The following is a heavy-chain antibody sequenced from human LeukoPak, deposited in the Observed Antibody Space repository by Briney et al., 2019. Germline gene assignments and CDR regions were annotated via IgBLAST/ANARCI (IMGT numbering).Heavy chain of an antibody. CDR1: GDSISGSKYF. J-gene: IGHJ4*02. CDR2: FYSGGST. CDR3: ARVGSGLNLYYFDY. V-gene: IGHV4-39*07. Sequence: SETLSLTCTVFGDSISGSKYFWGWIRQPPGKGLEWIGNFYSGGSTYYNPSLKRRVAISEDTSGKQFSLRLGSVTAADTAVYFCARVGSGLNLYYFDYWGQGILVTVSS. D-gene: IGHD3-3*01.